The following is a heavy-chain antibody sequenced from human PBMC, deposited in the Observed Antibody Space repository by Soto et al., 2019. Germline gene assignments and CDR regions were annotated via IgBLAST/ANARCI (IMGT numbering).Heavy chain of an antibody. Sequence: SVKVSCKASGGTFSSYAISWVRPAPGQGLEWMGGIIPIFGTANYAQKFQGRVTITADESTSTAYMELSSLRSEDTAVYYCARVRQQLTNYYYYGMDVWGQGTTVTVSS. V-gene: IGHV1-69*13. CDR2: IIPIFGTA. CDR1: GGTFSSYA. J-gene: IGHJ6*02. CDR3: ARVRQQLTNYYYYGMDV. D-gene: IGHD6-13*01.